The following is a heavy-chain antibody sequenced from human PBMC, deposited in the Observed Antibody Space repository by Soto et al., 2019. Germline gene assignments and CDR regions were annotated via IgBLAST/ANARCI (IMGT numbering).Heavy chain of an antibody. V-gene: IGHV4-4*02. J-gene: IGHJ4*02. CDR2: TRNSGGA. Sequence: QVQLQESGPGLEKPSGTLSLTWAVSSGSGFSSNWWSWVRVPPGKGLEWIGETRNSGGANYNPSLKRRVTIKVDRSRNHIFLELSSVTAADTAVYYCASHLVMAGTRGFDHWGLGTLVTVSS. D-gene: IGHD6-19*01. CDR1: SGSGFSSNW. CDR3: ASHLVMAGTRGFDH.